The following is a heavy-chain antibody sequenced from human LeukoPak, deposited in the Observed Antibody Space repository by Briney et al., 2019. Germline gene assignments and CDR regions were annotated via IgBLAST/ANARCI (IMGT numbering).Heavy chain of an antibody. V-gene: IGHV1-69*13. CDR2: IIPIFGTA. J-gene: IGHJ4*02. CDR3: ARVSGWYTSLYYFDY. D-gene: IGHD6-19*01. CDR1: GGTFISYA. Sequence: SVKVSCKASGGTFISYAISWVRQAPGQGLEWMGGIIPIFGTANYAQKFQGRVTITADESTSTAYMELSSLRSEDTAVYYCARVSGWYTSLYYFDYWGRGTLVTVSS.